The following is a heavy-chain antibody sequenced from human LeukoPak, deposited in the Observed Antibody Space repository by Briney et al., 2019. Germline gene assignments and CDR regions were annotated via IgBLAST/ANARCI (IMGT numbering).Heavy chain of an antibody. V-gene: IGHV3-74*01. D-gene: IGHD3-9*01. Sequence: GGSLRLSCAASRFTFSAYWMHWVRQVPGKGLVWVSRINNDGTATFFADSVKGRFTISRDNAKNTLYLQMNSLRAEDTAVYYCAKDSPTGPYDILTGYYNVFDKAFDYWGQGTLVTVSS. J-gene: IGHJ4*02. CDR1: RFTFSAYW. CDR2: INNDGTAT. CDR3: AKDSPTGPYDILTGYYNVFDKAFDY.